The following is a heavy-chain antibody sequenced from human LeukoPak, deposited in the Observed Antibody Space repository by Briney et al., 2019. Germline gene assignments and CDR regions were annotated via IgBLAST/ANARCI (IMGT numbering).Heavy chain of an antibody. D-gene: IGHD5-18*01. V-gene: IGHV3-21*04. CDR3: AKDIQGAN. CDR1: GFTFSSYS. J-gene: IGHJ4*02. Sequence: GGSLRLSCAASGFTFSSYSMNWVRQAPGKGLEWVSSISSSSSYIYYADSVKGRFTISRDNSKNTVYLQMNSLRAEDTALYYCAKDIQGANWGQGTLVTVSS. CDR2: ISSSSSYI.